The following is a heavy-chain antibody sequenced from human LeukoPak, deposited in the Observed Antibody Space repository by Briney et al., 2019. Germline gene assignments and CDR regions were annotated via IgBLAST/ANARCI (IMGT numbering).Heavy chain of an antibody. CDR1: GGSFSGYY. CDR2: INHSGST. J-gene: IGHJ6*02. D-gene: IGHD5-18*01. Sequence: SETLSLTCAVYGGSFSGYYWSWIRQPPGKGLEWIGEINHSGSTNYNPSLKSRVTISVDTSKNQFSLKLSSVTAADTAVYYCARVTALASAENYYYGMDVWGQGTTVTVSS. CDR3: ARVTALASAENYYYGMDV. V-gene: IGHV4-34*01.